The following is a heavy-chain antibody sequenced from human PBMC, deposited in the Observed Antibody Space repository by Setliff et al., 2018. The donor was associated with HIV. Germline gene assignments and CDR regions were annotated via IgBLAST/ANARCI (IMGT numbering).Heavy chain of an antibody. CDR3: ARDRRTGYDILTGYSFDY. Sequence: SVKVSCKASGGTFSSYAISWVRQAPGQGLEWMGGIIPILGIANYAQKVQGRVTITADKSTSTAYMELSSLRSEDTAVYYCARDRRTGYDILTGYSFDYWGQGTLVTVSS. D-gene: IGHD3-9*01. CDR1: GGTFSSYA. CDR2: IIPILGIA. V-gene: IGHV1-69*10. J-gene: IGHJ4*02.